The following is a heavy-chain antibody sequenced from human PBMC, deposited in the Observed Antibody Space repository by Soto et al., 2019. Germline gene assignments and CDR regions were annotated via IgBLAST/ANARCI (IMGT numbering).Heavy chain of an antibody. D-gene: IGHD6-19*01. J-gene: IGHJ4*02. CDR3: ARDSIAVAGQFDY. CDR1: GYTFTGYY. Sequence: ASVKVSCKASGYTFTGYYMHWVRQAPGQGLEWMGWINPNSGGTNYAQKFQGRVTMTRATSLSTAYMELSRLRSDDTAVYYCARDSIAVAGQFDYWGQGTLVTVSS. CDR2: INPNSGGT. V-gene: IGHV1-2*02.